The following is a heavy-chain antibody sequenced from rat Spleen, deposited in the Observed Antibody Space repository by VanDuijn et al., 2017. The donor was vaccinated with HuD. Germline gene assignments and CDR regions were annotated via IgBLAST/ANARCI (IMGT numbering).Heavy chain of an antibody. CDR1: AYSITSYY. V-gene: IGHV3-1*01. J-gene: IGHJ2*01. Sequence: EVQLQESGPGLVKSSQSLSLTCSVTAYSITSYYWGWIRKFPGNNMEWMGYISYSGSTNYNPSLKSRISISRHTSKNQFFLQLNSVTSEDTATYYCARYGGYPPYFFDYWGQGVMVTVS. D-gene: IGHD1-11*01. CDR2: ISYSGST. CDR3: ARYGGYPPYFFDY.